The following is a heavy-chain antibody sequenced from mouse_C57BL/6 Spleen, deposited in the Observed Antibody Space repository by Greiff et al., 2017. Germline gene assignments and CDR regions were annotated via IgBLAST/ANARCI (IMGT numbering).Heavy chain of an antibody. D-gene: IGHD1-1*01. Sequence: EVQGVESGGGLVKPGGSLKLSCAASGFTFSSYAMSWVRQTPEKRLEWVATISDGGSYTYYPDNVKGRFTISRDNAKNNLYLQMSHLKSEDTAMYYCARGSYYYGSSFYAMDYWGQGTSVTVSS. CDR2: ISDGGSYT. CDR1: GFTFSSYA. J-gene: IGHJ4*01. CDR3: ARGSYYYGSSFYAMDY. V-gene: IGHV5-4*01.